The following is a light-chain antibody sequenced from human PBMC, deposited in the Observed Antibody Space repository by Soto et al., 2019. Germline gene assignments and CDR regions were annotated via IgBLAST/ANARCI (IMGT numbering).Light chain of an antibody. Sequence: DIVMTQSPDSLAVSLGERATINCKSSQSVLSSSNNKNFLAWYHQKPGQSPKLLISWASTRESGFPDRCRVSGSGNEFNLNINSLQAEDVAVYFCQQYYRIPYTFGQGTKLEIK. V-gene: IGKV4-1*01. J-gene: IGKJ2*01. CDR2: WAS. CDR3: QQYYRIPYT. CDR1: QSVLSSSNNKNF.